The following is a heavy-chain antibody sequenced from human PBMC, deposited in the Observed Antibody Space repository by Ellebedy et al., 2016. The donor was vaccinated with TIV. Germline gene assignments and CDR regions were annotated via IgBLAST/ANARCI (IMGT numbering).Heavy chain of an antibody. D-gene: IGHD5-18*01. J-gene: IGHJ4*02. CDR1: GFTFSSYA. CDR3: ARDTAMAADY. V-gene: IGHV3-23*01. CDR2: ISGSGGST. Sequence: GESLKISCAASGFTFSSYAMSWVRQAPGKGLEWVSAISGSGGSTYYADSVKGRFTISRDNSKNTLYLQMNSLSAEDTAVYYCARDTAMAADYWGQGTLVTVSS.